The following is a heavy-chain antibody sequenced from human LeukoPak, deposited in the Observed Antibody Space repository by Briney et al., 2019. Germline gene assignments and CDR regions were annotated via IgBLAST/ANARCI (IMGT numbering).Heavy chain of an antibody. CDR3: ARVSGHYGTTD. CDR2: ISSSGSTI. V-gene: IGHV3-48*03. CDR1: GFTFSSYE. D-gene: IGHD3-10*01. Sequence: GGSLRLSCAASGFTFSSYEMNWVRQAPGKGLEWVSYISSSGSTIYYADSVKGRFTISRDNAKNSLYLQMNSLRAEDTAVYYCARVSGHYGTTDWGQGTLVTVSS. J-gene: IGHJ4*02.